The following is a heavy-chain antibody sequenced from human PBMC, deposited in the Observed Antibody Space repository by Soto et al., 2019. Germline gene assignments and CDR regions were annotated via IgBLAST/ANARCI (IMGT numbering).Heavy chain of an antibody. Sequence: AASVKVSCKASGGTFSSYAISLVRQAPGQGLEWMGGIIPIFGTANYAQKFQGRVTITADESTSTAYMELSSLRSEDTAVYYCARDYYGSGSYRDGWFDPWGQGTLVTSPQ. CDR3: ARDYYGSGSYRDGWFDP. CDR1: GGTFSSYA. V-gene: IGHV1-69*13. CDR2: IIPIFGTA. J-gene: IGHJ5*02. D-gene: IGHD3-10*01.